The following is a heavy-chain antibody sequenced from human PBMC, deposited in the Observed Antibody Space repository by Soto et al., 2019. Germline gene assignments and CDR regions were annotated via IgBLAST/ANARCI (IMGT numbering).Heavy chain of an antibody. CDR2: ISYDESNK. Sequence: QVQLVESGGGVVQPGRSLRLSCAASGFTFSNYGMHWVRQAPGKGLEWVAVISYDESNKDYADSVKGRFTISRDNSKNTLYLQMNSLRTDDAALYYWARDWGGDTTVAFQGYYGVDVWGQGTTVTVSS. D-gene: IGHD3-16*01. J-gene: IGHJ6*02. CDR1: GFTFSNYG. CDR3: ARDWGGDTTVAFQGYYGVDV. V-gene: IGHV3-30*03.